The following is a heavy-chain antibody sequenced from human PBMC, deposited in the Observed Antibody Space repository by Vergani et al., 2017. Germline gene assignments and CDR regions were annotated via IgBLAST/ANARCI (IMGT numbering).Heavy chain of an antibody. J-gene: IGHJ4*02. V-gene: IGHV4-34*01. CDR2: INHSGST. Sequence: QVQLQQWGAGLLKPSETLSLTCAVYGGSFSGYYWSWIRQPPGKGLEWIGEINHSGSTNDNPSLKSRVTRSVDTSKNQFSLKLSSVTAADTAVYYCARRERWLQLRPFDYWGQGTLVTVSS. CDR3: ARRERWLQLRPFDY. D-gene: IGHD5-24*01. CDR1: GGSFSGYY.